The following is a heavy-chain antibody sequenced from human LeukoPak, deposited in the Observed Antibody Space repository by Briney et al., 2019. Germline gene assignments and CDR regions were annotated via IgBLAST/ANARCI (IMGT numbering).Heavy chain of an antibody. J-gene: IGHJ6*03. V-gene: IGHV4-39*07. Sequence: PSETLSLTCTVSGGSISTSNYYWGWIRQPPGKGLEWIGYIYYSGSTYYNPSLKSRVTISVDTSKNQFSLKLSSVTAADTAVYYCARELYYGSGQYYMDVWGKGTTVTVSS. CDR3: ARELYYGSGQYYMDV. CDR2: IYYSGST. CDR1: GGSISTSNYY. D-gene: IGHD3-10*01.